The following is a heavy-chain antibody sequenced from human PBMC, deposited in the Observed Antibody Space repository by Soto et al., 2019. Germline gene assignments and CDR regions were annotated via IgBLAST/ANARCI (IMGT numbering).Heavy chain of an antibody. Sequence: QDQLVQSGVEVKKPGASVKVSCKASGYSFTNYGITWVRQAPGQGFEWMGWISAYNGNTNYAQKFQGRVTLTTDASTSTAYLELRSLRSDDTAVYCCARDRGVAPPVAGNTHYYYYMDVWVKGTTVTVSS. V-gene: IGHV1-18*01. CDR3: ARDRGVAPPVAGNTHYYYYMDV. D-gene: IGHD6-19*01. CDR2: ISAYNGNT. CDR1: GYSFTNYG. J-gene: IGHJ6*03.